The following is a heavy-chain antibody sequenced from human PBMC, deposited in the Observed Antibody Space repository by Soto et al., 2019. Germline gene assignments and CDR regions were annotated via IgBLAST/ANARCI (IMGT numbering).Heavy chain of an antibody. J-gene: IGHJ4*02. D-gene: IGHD2-2*02. V-gene: IGHV4-59*08. CDR3: ARRSHTHCFDD. Sequence: ETLSLTCTVSGGSISSYYWSWIRQPPGKGLEWIGYIYYSGSTNYNPSLKSRVTISVDTSKNQFSLKLSSVTAADTAVYYCARRSHTHCFDDWGQGTLVTVSS. CDR2: IYYSGST. CDR1: GGSISSYY.